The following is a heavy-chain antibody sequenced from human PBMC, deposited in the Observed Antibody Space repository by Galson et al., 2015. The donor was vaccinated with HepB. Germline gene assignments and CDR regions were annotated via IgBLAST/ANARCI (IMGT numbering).Heavy chain of an antibody. D-gene: IGHD2-2*01. CDR2: ISSSSSAI. J-gene: IGHJ4*02. V-gene: IGHV3-48*04. CDR1: GFTFSTYS. Sequence: SLRLSCAASGFTFSTYSMNWVRQAPGKGLEWVSYISSSSSAIYYADSVKGRFTISRDDAKNSVYLQMNSLRAEDTAVYYCARDVEYCRTTSCFYFDYWGQGVLVTVSS. CDR3: ARDVEYCRTTSCFYFDY.